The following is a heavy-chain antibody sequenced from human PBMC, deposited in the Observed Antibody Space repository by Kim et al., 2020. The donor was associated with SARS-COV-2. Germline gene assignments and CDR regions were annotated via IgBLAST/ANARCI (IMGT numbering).Heavy chain of an antibody. J-gene: IGHJ4*02. CDR2: ISYDGSNK. CDR3: AKSYSSGWGAHDY. Sequence: GGSLRLSCAASGFTFSSYGMHWVRQAPGKGLEWVAVISYDGSNKYYADSVKGRFTISRDNSKNTLYLQMNSLRAEDTAVYYCAKSYSSGWGAHDYWGQGTLVTVSS. CDR1: GFTFSSYG. V-gene: IGHV3-30*18. D-gene: IGHD6-19*01.